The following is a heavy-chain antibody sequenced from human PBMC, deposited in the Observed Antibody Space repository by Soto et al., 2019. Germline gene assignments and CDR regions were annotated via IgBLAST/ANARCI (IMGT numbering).Heavy chain of an antibody. V-gene: IGHV5-51*01. D-gene: IGHD5-12*01. Sequence: KISCKGSGYSFTSEWIGWVRQMPGKGLEWMGIIYPGDSDTRYSPSFQGQVTISADKSISTAYLQWSSLKASDTAMYYCASQEMATKNVDAFDIWGQGTMVTVSS. CDR3: ASQEMATKNVDAFDI. CDR2: IYPGDSDT. J-gene: IGHJ3*02. CDR1: GYSFTSEW.